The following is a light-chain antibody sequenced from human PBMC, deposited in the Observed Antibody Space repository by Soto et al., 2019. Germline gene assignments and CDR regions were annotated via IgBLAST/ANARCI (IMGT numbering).Light chain of an antibody. V-gene: IGLV3-21*02. CDR2: EDS. J-gene: IGLJ2*01. Sequence: SYALTQPPSVSVAPGQTARITCGGNNIGSKSVHWYKQKPGQAPVAVVYEDSDRTSGIPDRFSCSNSGSTATLTITRVEAWDGADYYCQVWDSSSEVVFCGGIQRAVL. CDR3: QVWDSSSEVV. CDR1: NIGSKS.